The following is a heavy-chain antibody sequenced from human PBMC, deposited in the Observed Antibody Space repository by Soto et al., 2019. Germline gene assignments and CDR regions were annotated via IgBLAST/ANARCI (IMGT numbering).Heavy chain of an antibody. CDR2: INPHNGNT. D-gene: IGHD6-13*01. V-gene: IGHV1-18*04. CDR3: ARTPTYSRLGDL. Sequence: QVELVQSGGEVKKPGASVKVSCKAYGYTFISNGIRWVPQAPGQRLEGVGWINPHNGNTVSAEEFEGRVTMTIDTLTSTVYMEVRSLRSDDTAFYYCARTPTYSRLGDLWGQGTLVTVAS. CDR1: GYTFISNG. J-gene: IGHJ5*02.